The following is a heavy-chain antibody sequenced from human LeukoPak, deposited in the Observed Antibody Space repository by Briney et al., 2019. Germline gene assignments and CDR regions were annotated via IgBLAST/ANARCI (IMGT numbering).Heavy chain of an antibody. CDR2: IRSKANSYAT. CDR1: GFTFSGSA. D-gene: IGHD4-11*01. Sequence: GGSLRLSCAASGFTFSGSAMHWVRQASGKGLEWVGRIRSKANSYATAYAASVKGRFTLSRDDSKNTAYLQMNSLKTVDTAVYYCTRYSVGFHYWGQGTLVTVSS. J-gene: IGHJ4*02. V-gene: IGHV3-73*01. CDR3: TRYSVGFHY.